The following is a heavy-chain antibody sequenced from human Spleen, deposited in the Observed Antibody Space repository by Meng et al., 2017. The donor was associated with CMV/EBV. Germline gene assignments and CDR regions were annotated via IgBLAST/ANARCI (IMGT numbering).Heavy chain of an antibody. J-gene: IGHJ6*02. Sequence: SETLSLTCIVSGGSISSYYWSWIRQPPGKGLEWIGYIYYSGSTNYNPSLKSRVTISVDTSKNQFSLKLSSVTAADTAVYYCARDHEAAPGGYYYYYGMDVWGQGTTVTVSS. CDR1: GGSISSYY. D-gene: IGHD6-6*01. CDR2: IYYSGST. CDR3: ARDHEAAPGGYYYYYGMDV. V-gene: IGHV4-59*01.